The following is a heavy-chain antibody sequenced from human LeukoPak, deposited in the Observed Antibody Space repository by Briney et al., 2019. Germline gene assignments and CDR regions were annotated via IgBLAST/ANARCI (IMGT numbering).Heavy chain of an antibody. CDR3: ARRAYSAAYWKHFDY. CDR1: GGSISSYY. J-gene: IGHJ4*02. CDR2: IYYHENT. Sequence: NPSETLSLTCTVSGGSISSYYWGWIRQAPGKGLEWIGSIYYHENTYYNSSLKSRVTISVDTSKNQFSLKLNSVTAADTAVYFCARRAYSAAYWKHFDYWGQGTLVTVSS. D-gene: IGHD1-1*01. V-gene: IGHV4-39*01.